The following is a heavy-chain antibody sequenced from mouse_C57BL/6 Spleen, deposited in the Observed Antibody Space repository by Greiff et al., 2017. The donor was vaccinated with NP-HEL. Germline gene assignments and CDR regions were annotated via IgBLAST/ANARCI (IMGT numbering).Heavy chain of an antibody. D-gene: IGHD1-1*01. V-gene: IGHV1-82*01. Sequence: QVQLQQSGPELVKPGASVKISCKASGYAFSSSWMNWVKQRPGKGLEWIGRIYPGDGDTNYNGKFKGKATLTADKSSSTAYMQLSSLTSEDSAVYFCARIYYYGSSSLYWYFDVWGTGTTVTVSS. J-gene: IGHJ1*03. CDR1: GYAFSSSW. CDR3: ARIYYYGSSSLYWYFDV. CDR2: IYPGDGDT.